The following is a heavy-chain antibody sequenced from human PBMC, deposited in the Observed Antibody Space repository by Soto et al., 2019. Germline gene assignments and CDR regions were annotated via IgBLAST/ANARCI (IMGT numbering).Heavy chain of an antibody. V-gene: IGHV4-39*01. CDR3: ARQEWELGVNYYYAMEV. D-gene: IGHD1-26*01. CDR1: GGSISSSSYY. CDR2: IYYSGST. Sequence: PSETLSLTCTVSGGSISSSSYYWGWIRQPPGKGLEWIGSIYYSGSTYYNPSLKSRVTISVDTSKNQFSLKLSSVTAADTAVYYCARQEWELGVNYYYAMEVWGQGTKVTVSS. J-gene: IGHJ6*02.